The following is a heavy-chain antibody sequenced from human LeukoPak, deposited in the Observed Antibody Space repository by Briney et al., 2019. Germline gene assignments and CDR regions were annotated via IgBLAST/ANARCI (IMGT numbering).Heavy chain of an antibody. J-gene: IGHJ6*02. CDR3: AVEGYCSSTSCYAGNYYYYGMDV. Sequence: ASVKVSYKASGYTFTSYGISWVRQAPGQGLEWMGWISAYNGNTNYAQKLQGRVTMTTDTSTSTAYMELRSLRSDDTAVYYCAVEGYCSSTSCYAGNYYYYGMDVWGQGTTVTVSS. CDR2: ISAYNGNT. D-gene: IGHD2-2*01. CDR1: GYTFTSYG. V-gene: IGHV1-18*01.